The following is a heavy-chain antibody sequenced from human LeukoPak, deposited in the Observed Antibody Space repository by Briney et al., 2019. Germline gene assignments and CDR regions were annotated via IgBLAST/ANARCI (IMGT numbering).Heavy chain of an antibody. V-gene: IGHV3-23*01. CDR3: GKDRSIRTYYTFDH. Sequence: PGGSLRLSCEASGFTFNNYVMTWVRQAPGKGLEWVSSISASAAMTYYADSVKGRFTVSRDNSNNRLYLQMSGLTAADTAVYYCGKDRSIRTYYTFDHWGQGTLVTVSS. J-gene: IGHJ4*02. D-gene: IGHD1-26*01. CDR1: GFTFNNYV. CDR2: ISASAAMT.